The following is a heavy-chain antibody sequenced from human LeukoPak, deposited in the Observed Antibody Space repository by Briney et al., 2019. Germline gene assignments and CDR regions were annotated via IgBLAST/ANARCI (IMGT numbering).Heavy chain of an antibody. J-gene: IGHJ4*02. CDR2: ITTSGATT. Sequence: GGSLKLSCAASGFTFSSYGMSWVRQAPGKGLEWVSFITTSGATTSYADSVKGRFTISRDNPRNTLYMQMNSLRDEDTALYYCAIMHGYYDGSGYWVQWGQGTLVTVSS. D-gene: IGHD3-22*01. CDR1: GFTFSSYG. V-gene: IGHV3-23*01. CDR3: AIMHGYYDGSGYWVQ.